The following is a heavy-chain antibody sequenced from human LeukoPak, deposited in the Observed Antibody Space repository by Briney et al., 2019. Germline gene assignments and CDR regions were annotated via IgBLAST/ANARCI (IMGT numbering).Heavy chain of an antibody. V-gene: IGHV3-23*01. CDR1: GFTFSSYA. Sequence: PGGSLRLSCAASGFTFSSYAMSWVRQAPGKGLEWVSAISGSGTNTYHADSVKGRFAIPRDNSKNTLYLQMNSLRAEDTAVYYCAKGSGIAAAEFDYWGQGTLVTVSS. CDR2: ISGSGTNT. CDR3: AKGSGIAAAEFDY. D-gene: IGHD6-13*01. J-gene: IGHJ4*02.